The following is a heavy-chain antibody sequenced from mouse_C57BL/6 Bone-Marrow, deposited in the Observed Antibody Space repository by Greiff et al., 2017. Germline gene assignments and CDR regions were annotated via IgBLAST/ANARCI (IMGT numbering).Heavy chain of an antibody. D-gene: IGHD3-1*01. CDR2: IWSGGST. Sequence: QVQLQQSGPGLVQPSQSLSITCTVSGFSLTSYGVHWVRQPPGKGLEWLGVIWSGGSTYYNAAFISRLSISKDNSKSQVFFKMNSLQADDTAIYYCASRLGFAYWGQGTLVTVSA. J-gene: IGHJ3*01. V-gene: IGHV2-4*01. CDR3: ASRLGFAY. CDR1: GFSLTSYG.